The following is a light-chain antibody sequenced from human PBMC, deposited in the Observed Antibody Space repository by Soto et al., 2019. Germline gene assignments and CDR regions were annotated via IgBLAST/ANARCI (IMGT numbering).Light chain of an antibody. CDR1: QSISSAY. CDR2: GAS. J-gene: IGKJ1*01. CDR3: QQYGSPWT. V-gene: IGKV3-20*01. Sequence: EIVLTQSPGTLSLSPGERATLSCRASQSISSAYLAWYQHKPGQAPRLLIYGASSRATGVPDRFSGSASGTDFTLTISRLEPEDFAVYYCQQYGSPWTFGQGTKVEIK.